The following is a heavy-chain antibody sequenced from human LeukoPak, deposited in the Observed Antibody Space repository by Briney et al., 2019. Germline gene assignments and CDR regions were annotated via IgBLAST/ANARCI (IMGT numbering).Heavy chain of an antibody. J-gene: IGHJ4*02. Sequence: GGSLRLSCAASGFTFTTYGFNWVRQAPGKGLEWVSIISSGSSAIFSADALKGRFTISRDDAKNLLYLDMNSLRAEDTAVYYCARGHTAVTRHFDFWGQGTLVTVSS. V-gene: IGHV3-21*01. CDR3: ARGHTAVTRHFDF. CDR2: ISSGSSAI. D-gene: IGHD4-17*01. CDR1: GFTFTTYG.